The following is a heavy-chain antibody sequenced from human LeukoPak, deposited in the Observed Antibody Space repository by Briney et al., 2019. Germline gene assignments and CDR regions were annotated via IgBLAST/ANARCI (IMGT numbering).Heavy chain of an antibody. D-gene: IGHD3-22*01. Sequence: GGSLRLSCAASGFTFSSYAMHWVRQAPGKGLEWVAVISYDGSNKYYADSVKCRFTISRDNSKNTLYLQMNSLRAEDTAVYYCAKDTPYYYDSSGYYYGSPFDYWGQGTLVTVSS. CDR2: ISYDGSNK. J-gene: IGHJ4*02. V-gene: IGHV3-30-3*01. CDR1: GFTFSSYA. CDR3: AKDTPYYYDSSGYYYGSPFDY.